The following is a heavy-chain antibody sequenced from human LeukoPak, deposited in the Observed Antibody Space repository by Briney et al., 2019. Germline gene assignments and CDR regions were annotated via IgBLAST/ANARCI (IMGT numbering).Heavy chain of an antibody. D-gene: IGHD6-19*01. J-gene: IGHJ4*02. V-gene: IGHV5-51*01. CDR2: IYPGDSDT. CDR1: GYSFTTDW. CDR3: ARLLQGVAGTWGY. Sequence: PGEPLKISCKASGYSFTTDWIAWVRRLHGKGLEWMGMIYPGDSDTRYSPSFQGQITISVDKSISIAYLQWSSLKASDTAMYYCARLLQGVAGTWGYWGQGTLVTVS.